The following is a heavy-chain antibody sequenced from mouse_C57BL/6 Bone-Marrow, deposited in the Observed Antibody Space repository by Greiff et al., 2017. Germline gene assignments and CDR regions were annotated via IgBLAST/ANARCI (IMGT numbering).Heavy chain of an antibody. CDR1: GYSITSGYY. J-gene: IGHJ4*01. V-gene: IGHV3-6*01. CDR3: AGFITTVVATGAMDY. Sequence: EVQLQQSGPGLVKPSQSLSLTCSVTGYSITSGYYWNWIRQFPGNKLEWMGYISYDGSNNYNPSLKNRISITRDTSKNQFFLKLNSVTTEDTATYYCAGFITTVVATGAMDYWGQGTSVTVSS. CDR2: ISYDGSN. D-gene: IGHD1-1*01.